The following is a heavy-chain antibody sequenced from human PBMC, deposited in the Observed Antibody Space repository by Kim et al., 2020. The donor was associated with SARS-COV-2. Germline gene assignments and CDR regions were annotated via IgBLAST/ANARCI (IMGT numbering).Heavy chain of an antibody. CDR3: AREGYYDILTGSHRSAFDI. J-gene: IGHJ3*02. CDR1: GGSISSSNW. Sequence: SETLSLTCAVSGGSISSSNWWSWVRQPPGKGLEWIGEIYHSGSTNYNPSLKSRVTISVDKSKNQFSLKLSSVTAADTAVYYCAREGYYDILTGSHRSAFDIWGQGTMVTVSS. CDR2: IYHSGST. V-gene: IGHV4-4*02. D-gene: IGHD3-9*01.